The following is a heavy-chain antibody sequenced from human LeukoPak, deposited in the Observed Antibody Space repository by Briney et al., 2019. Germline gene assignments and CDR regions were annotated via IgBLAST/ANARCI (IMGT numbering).Heavy chain of an antibody. J-gene: IGHJ4*02. CDR1: GYSISSGYY. D-gene: IGHD2-2*01. V-gene: IGHV4-38-2*02. CDR2: IYHSGST. Sequence: PSETLSLTCTVSGYSISSGYYWGWIRQPPGKGLEWIGSIYHSGSTYYNPSLKSRVTISVDTSKNQFSLKLSSVTAADTAVYYCARDHEYCSSTGCSDYWGQGTLVTVSS. CDR3: ARDHEYCSSTGCSDY.